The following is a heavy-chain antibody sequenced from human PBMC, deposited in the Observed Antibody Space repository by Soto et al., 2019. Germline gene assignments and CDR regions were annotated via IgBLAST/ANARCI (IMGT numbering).Heavy chain of an antibody. J-gene: IGHJ4*02. D-gene: IGHD4-17*01. V-gene: IGHV3-23*01. CDR1: GFTFSSYA. Sequence: PGGSLRLSCAASGFTFSSYAMSWVRQAPGKGLEWVSAISGSGDSTYYPDSVKGRFTISRDSSKNTLYLQMNSLRAEDTAVYYCAKDPTSALPQYYFDYWGQGTLVTVSS. CDR2: ISGSGDST. CDR3: AKDPTSALPQYYFDY.